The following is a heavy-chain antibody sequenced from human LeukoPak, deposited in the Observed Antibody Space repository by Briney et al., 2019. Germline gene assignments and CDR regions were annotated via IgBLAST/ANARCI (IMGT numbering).Heavy chain of an antibody. J-gene: IGHJ6*04. CDR1: GFTFDDYA. D-gene: IGHD2-2*01. CDR3: AKGVSRCSSTSCPHRYYYYGMDV. V-gene: IGHV3-43D*04. Sequence: PGGFLRLSCAASGFTFDDYAMHWVRQAPGKGLEWVSLISWDGGSTYYADSVKGRFTISRDNSKNSLYLQMNSLTAEGTALYYCAKGVSRCSSTSCPHRYYYYGMDVWGKGTTVTVSS. CDR2: ISWDGGST.